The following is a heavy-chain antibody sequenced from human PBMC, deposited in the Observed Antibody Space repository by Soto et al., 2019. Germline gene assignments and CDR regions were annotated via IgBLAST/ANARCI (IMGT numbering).Heavy chain of an antibody. V-gene: IGHV1-69*06. J-gene: IGHJ4*02. CDR2: IIPIFGTA. D-gene: IGHD3-22*01. Sequence: VQLLESGGGLVQPGGSLRLSCAASGFTFSSYAMSWVRQAPGKGLEWMGGIIPIFGTANYAQKFQGRVTITADKSTSTAYMELSSLRSEDTAVYYCAAHHYQVWEYYYDSSGTDYWGQGTLVTVSS. CDR1: GFTFSSYA. CDR3: AAHHYQVWEYYYDSSGTDY.